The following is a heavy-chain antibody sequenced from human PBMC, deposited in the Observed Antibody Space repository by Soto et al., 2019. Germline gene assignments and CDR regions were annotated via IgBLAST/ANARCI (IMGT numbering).Heavy chain of an antibody. CDR1: GDSISSSNYF. CDR2: IYYSGST. J-gene: IGHJ4*02. Sequence: SETLSLTCTVSGDSISSSNYFWGWIRQPPGKGLEWIGYIYYSGSTYYNPSLKSRVTISVDTSKNQFSLKLNSVTAADTAVYYCARVPDYWGQGTLVTVSS. V-gene: IGHV4-39*07. CDR3: ARVPDY.